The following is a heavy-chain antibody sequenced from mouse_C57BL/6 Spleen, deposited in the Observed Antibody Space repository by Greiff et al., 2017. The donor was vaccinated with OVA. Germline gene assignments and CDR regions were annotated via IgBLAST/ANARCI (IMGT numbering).Heavy chain of an antibody. D-gene: IGHD2-3*01. J-gene: IGHJ1*03. Sequence: QVQLQESGPGLVAPSQSLSITCTVSGFSLTSYGVHWVRQPPGKGLEWLVVIWSDGSPTYNSALKSRLSISKDNSKSQVFLKMNSLQTEDTAMYYCARHYDPYWYFDVWGTGTTVTVSS. V-gene: IGHV2-6-1*01. CDR3: ARHYDPYWYFDV. CDR1: GFSLTSYG. CDR2: IWSDGSP.